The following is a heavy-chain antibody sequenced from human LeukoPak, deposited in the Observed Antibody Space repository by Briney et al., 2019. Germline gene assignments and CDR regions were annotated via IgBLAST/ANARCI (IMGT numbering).Heavy chain of an antibody. J-gene: IGHJ5*02. CDR2: IYYSGST. CDR1: GGSISSYY. CDR3: ARQVRHCSGGSCYFNNWFDP. D-gene: IGHD2-15*01. V-gene: IGHV4-59*01. Sequence: SETLSLTCTVSGGSISSYYWSWIRQPPGKGLEWIGYIYYSGSTNYNPSLKSRVTISVDTSKNQFSLKLSSVTAANTAVYYCARQVRHCSGGSCYFNNWFDPWGQGTLVTVSS.